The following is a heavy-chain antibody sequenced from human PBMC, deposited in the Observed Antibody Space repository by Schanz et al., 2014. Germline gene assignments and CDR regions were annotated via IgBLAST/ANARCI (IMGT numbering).Heavy chain of an antibody. CDR2: VYMSAAST. CDR3: ARDEGRDGYNLAFDV. V-gene: IGHV3-20*04. CDR1: GFTFDDYT. J-gene: IGHJ3*01. D-gene: IGHD5-12*01. Sequence: VQLVESGGGLVQPGGSLRLSCAASGFTFDDYTMHWIRQPPGKGLEWVSTVYMSAASTRYADSVKGRFIISRDSSKNTLFLQMNSLRPEDTALYFCARDEGRDGYNLAFDVWGQGTLVTVSS.